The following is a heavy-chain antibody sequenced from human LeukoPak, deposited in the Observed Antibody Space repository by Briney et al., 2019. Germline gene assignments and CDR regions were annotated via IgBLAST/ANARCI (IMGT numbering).Heavy chain of an antibody. CDR2: IKQDGSEK. J-gene: IGHJ4*02. Sequence: PGGSLRLSRAASGFTISNYWMSWVRQAPGKGLEWVANIKQDGSEKYYVDSVKGRFTISRDNAKNSLYLQMNSLRAEDTAVYYCASSVLSFGDYWGQGILVTVSS. CDR1: GFTISNYW. CDR3: ASSVLSFGDY. D-gene: IGHD3-10*01. V-gene: IGHV3-7*03.